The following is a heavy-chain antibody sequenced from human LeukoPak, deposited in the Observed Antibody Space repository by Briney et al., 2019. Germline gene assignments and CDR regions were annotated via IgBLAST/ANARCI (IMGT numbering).Heavy chain of an antibody. D-gene: IGHD6-13*01. Sequence: SQTLSLTCTVSGGSISSGGYYWRWIRQHPGKGLEWIEYIYYSGSTYYNPSLKSRVTISVDTSKNQFSLKLSSVTAADTAVYYCARSIAAAGSDFDYWGQGTLVTVSS. CDR3: ARSIAAAGSDFDY. V-gene: IGHV4-31*03. CDR2: IYYSGST. J-gene: IGHJ4*02. CDR1: GGSISSGGYY.